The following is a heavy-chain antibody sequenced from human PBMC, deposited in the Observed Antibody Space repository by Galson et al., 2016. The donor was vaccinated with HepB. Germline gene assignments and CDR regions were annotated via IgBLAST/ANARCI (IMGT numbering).Heavy chain of an antibody. CDR2: ISGSGGNS. Sequence: SLRLSCAASGISVSSYVMTWVRQAPGKGLEWVSAISGSGGNSYYADSVKGRFTISRDNSKNTLYVQMHSLRAEDTAVYYCAKDYYDSSGYRSYWYFDLWGRGTLVTVSS. J-gene: IGHJ2*01. D-gene: IGHD3-22*01. CDR3: AKDYYDSSGYRSYWYFDL. CDR1: GISVSSYV. V-gene: IGHV3-23*01.